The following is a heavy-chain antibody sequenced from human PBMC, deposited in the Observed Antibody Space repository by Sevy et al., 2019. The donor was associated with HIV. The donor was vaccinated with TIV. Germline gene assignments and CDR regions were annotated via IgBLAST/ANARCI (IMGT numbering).Heavy chain of an antibody. D-gene: IGHD2-15*01. Sequence: ASVKVSCKASGGTFSSYAISWVRQAPGQGLEWMGGIIPIFGTANYEQKFQGRVTITADESTSTAYLELSSLRSEDTAVYYCAGQRGLGYCSGGSCGWFDPWGQRTLVTVSS. CDR3: AGQRGLGYCSGGSCGWFDP. J-gene: IGHJ5*02. CDR2: IIPIFGTA. CDR1: GGTFSSYA. V-gene: IGHV1-69*13.